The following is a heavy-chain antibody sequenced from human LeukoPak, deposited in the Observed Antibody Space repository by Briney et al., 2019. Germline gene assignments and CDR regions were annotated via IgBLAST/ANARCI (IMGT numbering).Heavy chain of an antibody. J-gene: IGHJ4*02. CDR2: TVPVFATT. D-gene: IGHD4-17*01. CDR3: ARPYGPENYINLGLDF. CDR1: GVTLNNYA. Sequence: ASVKVSCKASGVTLNNYAISWVRQAPGQGLEWMGRTVPVFATTTYAQKFQGRVMITADESTSTVHMELSSLTAEDTALYYCARPYGPENYINLGLDFWGQGTLVTVS. V-gene: IGHV1-69*13.